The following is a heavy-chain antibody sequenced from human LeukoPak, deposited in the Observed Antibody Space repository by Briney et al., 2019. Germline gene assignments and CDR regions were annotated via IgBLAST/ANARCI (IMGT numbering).Heavy chain of an antibody. D-gene: IGHD3-3*01. J-gene: IGHJ4*02. CDR3: ARWRGAQSEFDF. Sequence: PGGSLRLSCSVSGFTFSDYSMGWVRQAPGKGLEWVANVEDGGIEKEYVDSVKGRFTISRDDAENLLYLQMNSLRAADTALYFCARWRGAQSEFDFWGQGTQVIVSS. CDR2: VEDGGIEK. CDR1: GFTFSDYS. V-gene: IGHV3-7*01.